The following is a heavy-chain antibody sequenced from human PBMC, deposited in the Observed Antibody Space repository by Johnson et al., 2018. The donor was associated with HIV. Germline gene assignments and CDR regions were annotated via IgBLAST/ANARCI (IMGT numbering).Heavy chain of an antibody. D-gene: IGHD6-19*01. V-gene: IGHV3-53*01. J-gene: IGHJ3*02. CDR2: IYSGGST. CDR1: GFTVSSNY. Sequence: VQLVESGGGLIQPGGSLRLSCAASGFTVSSNYMSWVRQAPGKGLEWVSVIYSGGSTYYADSVKGRFTISRDNSKNTLYLQMDSLRAEDTAVYYCARVRYSSGWPIYAFDIWGQGTVVIVSS. CDR3: ARVRYSSGWPIYAFDI.